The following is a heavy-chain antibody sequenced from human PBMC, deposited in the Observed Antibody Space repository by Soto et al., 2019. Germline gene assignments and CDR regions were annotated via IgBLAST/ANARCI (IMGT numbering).Heavy chain of an antibody. CDR2: ISTFHGNT. D-gene: IGHD3-22*01. J-gene: IGHJ4*02. CDR1: GYTFTSYG. Sequence: ASVQVSCKASGYTFTSYGISWVRQAPGQGLEWMGWISTFHGNTNYAQKFQGSVTMTTGTSTSTAYMELRSLTSDDTAIYYCARYTYDTTGYLLDYWGQGNLVTVSS. CDR3: ARYTYDTTGYLLDY. V-gene: IGHV1-18*04.